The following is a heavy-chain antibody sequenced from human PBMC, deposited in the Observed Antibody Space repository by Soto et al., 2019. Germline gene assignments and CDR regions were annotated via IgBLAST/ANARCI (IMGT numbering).Heavy chain of an antibody. CDR2: IYYSGST. Sequence: SETLSLTCTVSGGSISSGGYYWSWIRQHPRKGLEWIGYIYYSGSTYYNPSLKSRVTISVDTSKNQFSLKLSSVTAADTAVYYGARAYDYVWGSYRVINALYILGQGTMVTVSS. CDR3: ARAYDYVWGSYRVINALYI. V-gene: IGHV4-31*03. D-gene: IGHD3-16*02. CDR1: GGSISSGGYY. J-gene: IGHJ3*02.